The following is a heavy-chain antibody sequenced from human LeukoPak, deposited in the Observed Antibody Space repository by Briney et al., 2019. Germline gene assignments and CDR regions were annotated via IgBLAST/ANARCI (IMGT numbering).Heavy chain of an antibody. CDR1: GFTFSSYG. V-gene: IGHV3-30*02. D-gene: IGHD3-3*01. Sequence: GGSLRLSCAASGFTFSSYGMHWVRQAPGKGLEWVAFIRYDGSNKYYADSVKGRFTISSDNYKNTLYLQMNILRAEDTAVYYCAKESSYDFRSGDPNWFDPWGQGTLVTVSS. J-gene: IGHJ5*02. CDR3: AKESSYDFRSGDPNWFDP. CDR2: IRYDGSNK.